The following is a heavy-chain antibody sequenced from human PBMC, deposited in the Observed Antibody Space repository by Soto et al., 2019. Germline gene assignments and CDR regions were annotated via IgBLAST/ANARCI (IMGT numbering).Heavy chain of an antibody. J-gene: IGHJ4*02. CDR1: GGSINSGGYS. CDR2: IYHSGSS. D-gene: IGHD1-26*01. CDR3: TRGLFSGSSYSGSWYYFDS. Sequence: SXTLSLTCTVSGGSINSGGYSWTWIRQPPGKALEWIGFIYHSGSSIYNPSLKNRVTISTMSNNKFSLELSSVTAADTAVYYCTRGLFSGSSYSGSWYYFDSWGQGTMVTVSS. V-gene: IGHV4-30-2*01.